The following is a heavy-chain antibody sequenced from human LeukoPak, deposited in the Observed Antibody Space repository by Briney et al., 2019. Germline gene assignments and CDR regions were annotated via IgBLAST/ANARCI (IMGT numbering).Heavy chain of an antibody. Sequence: PSETLSLTCAVYGGSFSGYYWSWIRQPPGKGLEWIGELNHSGSTNYNPSLKSRVTISVDTSKNQFSLKLSSVTAADTAVYYCARTPLYYGMDVWGQGTTVTVSS. V-gene: IGHV4-34*01. CDR1: GGSFSGYY. J-gene: IGHJ6*02. CDR2: LNHSGST. CDR3: ARTPLYYGMDV.